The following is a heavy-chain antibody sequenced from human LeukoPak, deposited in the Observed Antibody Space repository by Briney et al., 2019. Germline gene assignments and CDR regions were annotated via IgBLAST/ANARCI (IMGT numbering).Heavy chain of an antibody. CDR2: IYYSGST. D-gene: IGHD6-19*01. J-gene: IGHJ3*02. CDR1: GGSISSGDYY. V-gene: IGHV4-30-4*01. Sequence: SETLPLTCTVSGGSISSGDYYWSWIRQPPGKGLEWIGYIYYSGSTYYNPSLKSRVTISVDTSKNQFSLKLSSVTAADTAVYYCARAIAVAGADAFDIWGQGTMVTVSS. CDR3: ARAIAVAGADAFDI.